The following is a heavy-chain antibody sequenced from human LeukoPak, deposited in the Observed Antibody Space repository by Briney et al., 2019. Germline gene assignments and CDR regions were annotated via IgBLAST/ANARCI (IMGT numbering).Heavy chain of an antibody. D-gene: IGHD3-10*01. V-gene: IGHV3-20*04. CDR2: INWNGGST. CDR3: AKDRTYYYNSGTYFDL. J-gene: IGHJ2*01. Sequence: GGSLRLSCAASGFTFTRYWMSWVRQAPGKGLEWVSGINWNGGSTGYADSVKGRFTISRDNAKNSLYLQMHSLRSEDTAFYYCAKDRTYYYNSGTYFDLWGRGTLVTVSS. CDR1: GFTFTRYW.